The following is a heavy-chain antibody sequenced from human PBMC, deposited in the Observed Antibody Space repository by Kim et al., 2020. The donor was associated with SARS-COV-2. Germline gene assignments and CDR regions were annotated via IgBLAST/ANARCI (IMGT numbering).Heavy chain of an antibody. CDR3: TRGLGTMIGY. V-gene: IGHV3-49*02. CDR2: TT. Sequence: TTEYAASVKGRFTISRDDSKSIAYLQMNSLKTEDTAVYYCTRGLGTMIGYWGQGTLVTVSS. J-gene: IGHJ4*02. D-gene: IGHD3-22*01.